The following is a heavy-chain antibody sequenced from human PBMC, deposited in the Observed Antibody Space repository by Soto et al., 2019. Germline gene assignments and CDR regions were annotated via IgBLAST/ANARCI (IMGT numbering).Heavy chain of an antibody. D-gene: IGHD2-15*01. CDR2: IDPSDSYT. V-gene: IGHV5-10-1*01. J-gene: IGHJ4*02. CDR3: ASVGSSYRRRNFDY. CDR1: GYSFTSYW. Sequence: GESLKISCKGSGYSFTSYWISWVRQMPGKGLEWMGRIDPSDSYTNYSPSFQGHVTISADKSISTAYLQWSSLKASDTAMYYCASVGSSYRRRNFDYWGQGTLVTVSS.